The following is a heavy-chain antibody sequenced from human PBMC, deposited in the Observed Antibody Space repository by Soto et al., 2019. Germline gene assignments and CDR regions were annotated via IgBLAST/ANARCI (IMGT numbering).Heavy chain of an antibody. Sequence: GESLKISCAASGFTFSSYAMSWVRQAPGKGLEWVSAISGSGGSTYYADSVKGRFTISRDNSKNTLYLQMNSLRAEDTAVYYCAKEDYCTNGVCYAFDIWGQGTMVTVSS. CDR1: GFTFSSYA. V-gene: IGHV3-23*01. CDR3: AKEDYCTNGVCYAFDI. CDR2: ISGSGGST. D-gene: IGHD2-8*01. J-gene: IGHJ3*02.